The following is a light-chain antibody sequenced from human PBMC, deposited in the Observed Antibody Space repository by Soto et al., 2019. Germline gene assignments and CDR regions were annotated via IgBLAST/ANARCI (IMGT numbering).Light chain of an antibody. Sequence: AIQLTQSPSSLSASVGDRVSITCRASQGISNELAWYQQKPGKAPKLLIQRASSLEGGVPSRFSGSGSGTDFTLTISSLQPEDFATYYCQQFNGFPLTFGGATKVQIK. CDR3: QQFNGFPLT. J-gene: IGKJ4*01. V-gene: IGKV1-13*02. CDR1: QGISNE. CDR2: RAS.